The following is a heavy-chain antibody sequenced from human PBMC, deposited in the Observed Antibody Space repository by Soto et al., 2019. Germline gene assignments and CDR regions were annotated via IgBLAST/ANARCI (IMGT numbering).Heavy chain of an antibody. Sequence: QVQLQESGPGLVKPSATLSLTCTVSDDSSSNYKWSWIRQPPGSRLEWIGSIDSNGGTSYNPPLQSRVTISIGTSPKQFFLKLSSGPAAYTAVYYCVRQGFGRLHGLVDVWGQGTTVTVSS. CDR1: DDSSSNYK. CDR2: IDSNGGT. J-gene: IGHJ6*02. V-gene: IGHV4-59*08. D-gene: IGHD3-10*01. CDR3: VRQGFGRLHGLVDV.